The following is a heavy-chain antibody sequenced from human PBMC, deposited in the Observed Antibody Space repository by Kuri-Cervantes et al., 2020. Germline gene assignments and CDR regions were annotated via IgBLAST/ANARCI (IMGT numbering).Heavy chain of an antibody. CDR1: GFTFSSYE. CDR2: ISSSGSTI. CDR3: AREDCSSTSCYAEVGWCDP. Sequence: GESLKISCAASGFTFSSYEMNWVRQAPGKGLEWVSYISSSGSTIYYADSVKGRFTISRDNAKNSLYLQMNSLRAEDTAVYYCAREDCSSTSCYAEVGWCDPWGQGTLVTVSS. J-gene: IGHJ5*02. D-gene: IGHD2-2*01. V-gene: IGHV3-48*03.